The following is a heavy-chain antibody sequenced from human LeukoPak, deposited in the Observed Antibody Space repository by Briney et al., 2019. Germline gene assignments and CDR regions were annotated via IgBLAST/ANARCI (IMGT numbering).Heavy chain of an antibody. D-gene: IGHD2-21*01. V-gene: IGHV3-23*01. CDR3: AKLGGGDCYFHFDI. CDR2: ICGSGGST. CDR1: GFTISSYS. J-gene: IGHJ3*02. Sequence: WGSLRLSCAASGFTISSYSMSWFRQAPAKRLEWVSAICGSGGSTYSADSVKGRFTISRDNSKNTLYLQMNSLRAEDTAVYSCAKLGGGDCYFHFDIWGQGTMVTVSS.